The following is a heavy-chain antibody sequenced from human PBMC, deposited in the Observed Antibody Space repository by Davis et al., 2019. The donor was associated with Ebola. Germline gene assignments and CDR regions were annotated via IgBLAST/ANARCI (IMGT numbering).Heavy chain of an antibody. CDR2: IKQDGSEK. CDR3: ARGGRWYDIMTEASLMDV. CDR1: GFTFSNYW. V-gene: IGHV3-7*01. D-gene: IGHD3-9*01. Sequence: GGSLRLSCVASGFTFSNYWMTWVRQAPVRGLEWVANIKQDGSEKQYVDSVRGRFTISRDNAKNSLYLQMNSLRGEDAAVYYCARGGRWYDIMTEASLMDVWGKGTTVAVSS. J-gene: IGHJ6*04.